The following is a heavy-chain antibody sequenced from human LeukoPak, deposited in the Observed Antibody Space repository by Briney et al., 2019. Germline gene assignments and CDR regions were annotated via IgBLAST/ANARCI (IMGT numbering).Heavy chain of an antibody. CDR2: FSVSDKTT. CDR1: GFTFDEYG. Sequence: SGGSLRLSCAASGFTFDEYGMSWVRHAPGKGLEWVSGFSVSDKTTYYADSVKGRFTISRDNSKNTLYLQINSLRTEDTAVYYCAKDPSVSYGDYIIRWGQGTLVTVSS. J-gene: IGHJ4*02. V-gene: IGHV3-23*01. D-gene: IGHD4-17*01. CDR3: AKDPSVSYGDYIIR.